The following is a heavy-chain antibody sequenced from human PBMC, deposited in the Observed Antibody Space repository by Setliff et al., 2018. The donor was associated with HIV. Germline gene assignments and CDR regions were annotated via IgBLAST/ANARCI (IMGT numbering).Heavy chain of an antibody. J-gene: IGHJ6*03. Sequence: PSETLSLTCGVYGGSFSGLSWSWIRQTPEKGLEWIGQINDSGSTNYNPSLRSRVTMSIDTSKGQFSLRLISLSAADTGVYYCARDYYDDSYYSPGIYYYYYMDVWGKGTTVTVSS. CDR1: GGSFSGLS. CDR2: INDSGST. V-gene: IGHV4-34*01. CDR3: ARDYYDDSYYSPGIYYYYYMDV. D-gene: IGHD3-10*01.